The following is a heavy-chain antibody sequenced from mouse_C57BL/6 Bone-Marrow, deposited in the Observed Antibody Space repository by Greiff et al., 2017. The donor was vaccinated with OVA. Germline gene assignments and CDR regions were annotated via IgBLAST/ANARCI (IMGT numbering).Heavy chain of an antibody. CDR1: GFTFSDYG. Sequence: DVHLVESGGGLVQPGGSLKLSCAASGFTFSDYGMAWVRQAPRKGPEWVAFISNLAYSIYYADTVTGRFTISRENAKNTLYLEMSSLRSEDTAMYYCARDGDYDGGFAYWGQGTLVTVSA. V-gene: IGHV5-15*01. J-gene: IGHJ3*01. D-gene: IGHD2-4*01. CDR2: ISNLAYSI. CDR3: ARDGDYDGGFAY.